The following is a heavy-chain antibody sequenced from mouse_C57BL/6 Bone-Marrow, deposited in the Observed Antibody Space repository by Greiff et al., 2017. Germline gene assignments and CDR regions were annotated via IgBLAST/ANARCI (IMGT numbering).Heavy chain of an antibody. CDR1: GFTFTDYY. Sequence: EVKLMESGGGLVQPGGSLSLSCAASGFTFTDYYMRWVRQPPGKALEWLGFIRNKANGYTTEYSASVKGRFTISRDNSHSILYLQMNALRAEDSATYYCARYPSMDYWGQGTSVTVSS. CDR3: ARYPSMDY. V-gene: IGHV7-3*01. CDR2: IRNKANGYTT. J-gene: IGHJ4*01.